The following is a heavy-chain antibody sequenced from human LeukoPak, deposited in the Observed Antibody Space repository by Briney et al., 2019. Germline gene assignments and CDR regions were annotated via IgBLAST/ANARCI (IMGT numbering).Heavy chain of an antibody. J-gene: IGHJ5*02. Sequence: ASVKVSCKXSGYTFTGYYMHWVRQGPGQGLEWMGWINPNSGGTNYAQKFQGRVTMTRDTSISTAYMELSRLRSDDTAVYYCARGLRVLRFLEWQPFDPWGQGTLVTVSS. V-gene: IGHV1-2*02. CDR1: GYTFTGYY. CDR3: ARGLRVLRFLEWQPFDP. CDR2: INPNSGGT. D-gene: IGHD3-3*01.